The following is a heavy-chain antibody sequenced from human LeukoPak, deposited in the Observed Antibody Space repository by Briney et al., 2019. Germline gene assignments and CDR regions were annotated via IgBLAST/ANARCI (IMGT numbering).Heavy chain of an antibody. CDR1: GFTFSSYG. CDR3: ARGSPLDCSSTSCYPHAFDI. V-gene: IGHV3-33*01. Sequence: GGSLRLSCAASGFTFSSYGMHWVRQAPGKGLEGVAVIGYDGSNKYYADSVKGRFTISRDNSKNTLYLQMNSLRAEDTAVYYCARGSPLDCSSTSCYPHAFDIWGQGTMVTVSS. CDR2: IGYDGSNK. J-gene: IGHJ3*02. D-gene: IGHD2-2*01.